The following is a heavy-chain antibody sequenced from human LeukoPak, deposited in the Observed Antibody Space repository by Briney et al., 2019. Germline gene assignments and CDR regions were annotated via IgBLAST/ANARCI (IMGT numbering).Heavy chain of an antibody. V-gene: IGHV3-48*02. D-gene: IGHD4/OR15-4a*01. CDR2: ISPGGNAI. Sequence: GGSLRLSRAASGFTFSNYWMIWVRQAPGKGLEWVSYISPGGNAIYYGDSVKGRFTISRDNAMNSLYLQMNSLRDEDTAVYYCARVRGPTVPTMYFDYWGQGTLVTVSS. CDR3: ARVRGPTVPTMYFDY. J-gene: IGHJ4*02. CDR1: GFTFSNYW.